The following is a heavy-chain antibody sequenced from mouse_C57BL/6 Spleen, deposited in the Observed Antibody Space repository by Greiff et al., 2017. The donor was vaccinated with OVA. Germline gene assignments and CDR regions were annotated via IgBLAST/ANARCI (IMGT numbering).Heavy chain of an antibody. CDR1: GFTFSSYG. Sequence: EVKLVESGGDLVKPGGSLKLSCAASGFTFSSYGMSWVRQTPDKRLEWVATISSGGSYTYYPDSVKGRFTFSRDNASNTLYLQMSSLKSEDRAMYDCAGQKNDGSLLYAMDYWGQGTSVTVSS. CDR3: AGQKNDGSLLYAMDY. D-gene: IGHD1-1*01. V-gene: IGHV5-6*01. CDR2: ISSGGSYT. J-gene: IGHJ4*01.